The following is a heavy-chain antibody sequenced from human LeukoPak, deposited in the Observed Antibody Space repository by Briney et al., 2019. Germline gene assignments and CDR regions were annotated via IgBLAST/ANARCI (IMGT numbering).Heavy chain of an antibody. CDR1: GFTFSSYG. CDR2: ISYDGSNK. V-gene: IGHV3-30*03. Sequence: GGSLRLSYAASGFTFSSYGMSWVRQTPGKGLEWVAVISYDGSNKYYADSVKGRFTISRDNFKNTLYLQMNGLRADDTAVYYCAREYLSVAVAVPGGAWFDPWGQGTLVTVSS. J-gene: IGHJ5*02. CDR3: AREYLSVAVAVPGGAWFDP. D-gene: IGHD6-19*01.